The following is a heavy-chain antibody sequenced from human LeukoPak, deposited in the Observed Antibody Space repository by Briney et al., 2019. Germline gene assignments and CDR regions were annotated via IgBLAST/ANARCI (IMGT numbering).Heavy chain of an antibody. CDR2: INHSGST. CDR3: ARGSDTAAGLY. V-gene: IGHV4-34*01. Sequence: TSETLSLTCAVYGGSFSGYYWSWIRQPPGKGLEWIGEINHSGSTNYNPSPKSRVSISVDSSKNQFSLKVSSVTAADTAVYYCARGSDTAAGLYWGQGTLVSVSS. J-gene: IGHJ4*02. D-gene: IGHD6-13*01. CDR1: GGSFSGYY.